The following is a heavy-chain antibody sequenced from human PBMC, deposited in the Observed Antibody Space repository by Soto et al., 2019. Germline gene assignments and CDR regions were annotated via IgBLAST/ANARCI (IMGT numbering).Heavy chain of an antibody. Sequence: SLRLSCAASGFTFSDYYMSWIRQAPGKGLEWVSYISSSGSTIYYADSVKGRFTISRDNAKNSLYLQMNSLRAEDTAVYYCARDEDYYDSSGYLAFDIWGQGTMVTVSS. J-gene: IGHJ3*02. CDR1: GFTFSDYY. V-gene: IGHV3-11*01. CDR3: ARDEDYYDSSGYLAFDI. CDR2: ISSSGSTI. D-gene: IGHD3-22*01.